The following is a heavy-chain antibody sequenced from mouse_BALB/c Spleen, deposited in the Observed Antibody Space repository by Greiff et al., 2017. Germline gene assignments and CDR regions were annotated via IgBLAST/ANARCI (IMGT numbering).Heavy chain of an antibody. CDR3: ARADYGSSRFAY. D-gene: IGHD1-1*01. Sequence: EVQGVESGGGLVKPGGSLKLSCAASGFTFSSYAMSWVRQTPEKRLEWVASISSGGSTYYPDSVKGRFTISRDNARNILYLQMSSLRSEDTAMYYCARADYGSSRFAYWGQGTLVTVSA. J-gene: IGHJ3*01. CDR2: ISSGGST. V-gene: IGHV5-6-5*01. CDR1: GFTFSSYA.